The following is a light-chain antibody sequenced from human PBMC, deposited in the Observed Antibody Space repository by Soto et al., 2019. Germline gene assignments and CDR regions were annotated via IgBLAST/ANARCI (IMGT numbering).Light chain of an antibody. V-gene: IGLV1-47*01. Sequence: QAVVTQPPSASGTPGQGVTISCSGSSSNIGSTYVYWYQQFPGTAPKLLIYRNNQRPSGVPDRFSGSKSGTSASLAISGLRSEDEADFYCATWDDSLTAWVFGGGTKVTVL. CDR3: ATWDDSLTAWV. J-gene: IGLJ3*02. CDR1: SSNIGSTY. CDR2: RNN.